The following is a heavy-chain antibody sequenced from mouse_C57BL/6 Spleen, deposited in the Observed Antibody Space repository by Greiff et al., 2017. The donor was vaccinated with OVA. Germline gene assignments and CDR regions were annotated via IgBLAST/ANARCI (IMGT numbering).Heavy chain of an antibody. J-gene: IGHJ2*01. D-gene: IGHD1-1*01. CDR2: ISSGGSYT. V-gene: IGHV5-6*01. CDR3: ARRSTVVATSYYFDY. Sequence: EVQLVESGGDLVKPGGSLKLSCAASGFTFSSYGMSWVRQTPDKRLEWVATISSGGSYTYYPDSVKGRFTISRDNAKNTLYLQMSSLKSEDTAMYYCARRSTVVATSYYFDYWGQGTTLTVSS. CDR1: GFTFSSYG.